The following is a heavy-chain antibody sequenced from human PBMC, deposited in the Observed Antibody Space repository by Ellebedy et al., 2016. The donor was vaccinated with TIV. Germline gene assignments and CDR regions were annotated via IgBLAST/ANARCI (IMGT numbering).Heavy chain of an antibody. J-gene: IGHJ4*01. CDR2: IKSKSDGETA. Sequence: GESLKISCATSGLNFKNAWMNWVRQAPGKGLEWVAHIKSKSDGETADYAAPVEGRFTVSRDDSKNTLYLQMNSLQIEDTAVYYCTILLRPTDYWGQGTLVAVSS. V-gene: IGHV3-15*01. CDR3: TILLRPTDY. CDR1: GLNFKNAW. D-gene: IGHD5-12*01.